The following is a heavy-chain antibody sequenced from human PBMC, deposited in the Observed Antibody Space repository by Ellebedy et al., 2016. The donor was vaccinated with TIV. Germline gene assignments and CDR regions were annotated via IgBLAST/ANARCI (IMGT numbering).Heavy chain of an antibody. D-gene: IGHD2-2*01. V-gene: IGHV1-69*06. CDR1: GYTFTSYD. CDR2: IIPIFSTA. J-gene: IGHJ6*02. Sequence: ASVKVSCKASGYTFTSYDINWVRQATGQGLEWMGGIIPIFSTANYAQKFQGRVTITADKSTSTAYMELRSLRSDDTAVYYCARDFYQLLSHYYYGMDVWGQGTTVTVSS. CDR3: ARDFYQLLSHYYYGMDV.